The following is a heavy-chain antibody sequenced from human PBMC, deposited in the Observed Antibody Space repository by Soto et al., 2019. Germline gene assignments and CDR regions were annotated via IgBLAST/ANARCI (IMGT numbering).Heavy chain of an antibody. CDR2: IFNSGNA. J-gene: IGHJ5*02. CDR3: PRHALFQTRVTEGTCFDP. Sequence: QLQLREAGPALLRPAETLSLSCTVSGDSINSNFYYWAWVRQSPGKGPEWIGSIFNSGNAYYHASVKSRAPMSIVTSNNHVSLRLISVTAPETVVYYCPRHALFQTRVTEGTCFDPWGQGRIVTVS. D-gene: IGHD2-21*02. CDR1: GDSINSNFYY. V-gene: IGHV4-39*01.